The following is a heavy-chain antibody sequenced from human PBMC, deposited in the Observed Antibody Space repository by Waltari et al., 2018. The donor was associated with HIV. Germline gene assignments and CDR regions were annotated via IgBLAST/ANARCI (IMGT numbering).Heavy chain of an antibody. Sequence: QVQLHESGPGMVKPSETLSLTRAVSGYSIRSDYYWGWIRQPPGKGLGWIGSASRSGSTYYSPSLKSRVTISLDTSKNQFSLKLNSVAAADTAVYYCGSGSRRGHSHGIDYWGQGTLVTVSS. V-gene: IGHV4-38-2*01. CDR2: ASRSGST. CDR1: GYSIRSDYY. CDR3: GSGSRRGHSHGIDY. J-gene: IGHJ4*02. D-gene: IGHD5-18*01.